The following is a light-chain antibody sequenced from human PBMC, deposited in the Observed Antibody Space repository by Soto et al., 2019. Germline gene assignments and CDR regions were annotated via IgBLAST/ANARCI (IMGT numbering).Light chain of an antibody. CDR1: SSNVGVNF. CDR2: RNN. V-gene: IGLV1-47*01. CDR3: VVWDDSLRGWV. J-gene: IGLJ3*02. Sequence: QLVLTQPPSASGTPGQRVTISCSGCSSNVGVNFVYWHQQIPGTAPKLLIYRNNQRPSGVPDRFSGSKSGTSASLAISGLRTEDEADYHCVVWDDSLRGWVFGGGTQLTVL.